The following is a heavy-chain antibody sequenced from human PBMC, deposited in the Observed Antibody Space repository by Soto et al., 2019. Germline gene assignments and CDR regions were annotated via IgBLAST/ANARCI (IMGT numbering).Heavy chain of an antibody. Sequence: EVQLVESGGGLVQPGASLRLSCAASGFTFSDHYMDWVRQAPGKGLEWVGRTRNKANSYTTEYAASVKGRFTISRDDSSSALYLQMNSLKAEDTAVYYCARGFPRYDYYGMDVWGQGTTVTVS. CDR3: ARGFPRYDYYGMDV. V-gene: IGHV3-72*01. CDR1: GFTFSDHY. CDR2: TRNKANSYTT. D-gene: IGHD2-21*01. J-gene: IGHJ6*02.